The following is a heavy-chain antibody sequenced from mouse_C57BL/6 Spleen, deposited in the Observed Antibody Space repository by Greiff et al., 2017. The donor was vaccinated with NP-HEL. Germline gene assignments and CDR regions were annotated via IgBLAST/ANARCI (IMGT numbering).Heavy chain of an antibody. CDR1: GYTFTSYG. CDR3: CGYDYDGYWYFDV. J-gene: IGHJ1*03. CDR2: IYPRSGNT. V-gene: IGHV1-81*01. D-gene: IGHD2-4*01. Sequence: VQLQQSGAELARPGASVKLSCKASGYTFTSYGISWVKQRTGQGLEWIGEIYPRSGNTYYNEKFKGKATLTADKSSSTAYMELRRLTSEDSAVYFCCGYDYDGYWYFDVWGTGTTVTVSS.